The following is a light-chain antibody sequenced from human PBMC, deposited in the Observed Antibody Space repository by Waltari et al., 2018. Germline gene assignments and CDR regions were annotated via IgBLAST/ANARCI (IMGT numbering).Light chain of an antibody. CDR3: QHYVNLPVT. CDR1: QSVSRV. CDR2: AAS. V-gene: IGKV3-20*01. J-gene: IGKJ1*01. Sequence: EIVLTQSPGTLSLSPGERATLSCRASQSVSRVLAWYQQKPGQAPRLLIYAASTRATGVPDRFSGSGSGTDFSLTISRLDPEDFAVYYCQHYVNLPVTFGQGTKVEI.